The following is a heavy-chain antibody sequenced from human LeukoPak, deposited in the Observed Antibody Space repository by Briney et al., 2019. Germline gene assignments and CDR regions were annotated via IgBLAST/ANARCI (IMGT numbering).Heavy chain of an antibody. D-gene: IGHD6-19*01. CDR3: ARRRSSGWSDDAFDI. V-gene: IGHV4-28*01. CDR2: IYYSGST. Sequence: HPSDTLSLTCAVSGYSISSSNWWGWIRQPPGKGLEWIGYIYYSGSTYYNPSLKSRVTISVDTSKNQFSLKLSSVTAADTAVYYCARRRSSGWSDDAFDIWGQGTMVTVSS. CDR1: GYSISSSNW. J-gene: IGHJ3*02.